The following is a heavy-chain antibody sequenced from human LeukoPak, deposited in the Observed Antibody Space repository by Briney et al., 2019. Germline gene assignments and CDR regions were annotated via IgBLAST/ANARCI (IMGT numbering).Heavy chain of an antibody. CDR3: VRGVAVSGFDY. V-gene: IGHV6-1*01. CDR2: TYYRSKWFN. J-gene: IGHJ4*02. D-gene: IGHD5/OR15-5a*01. CDR1: GDSVSRNSAA. Sequence: TSQTLSLTCAISGDSVSRNSAARNWIRQSPSRGLEWLGRTYYRSKWFNDYAVSVQSRITINPDTSTNQVSLQLNSVTPEDTAVYYCVRGVAVSGFDYWGQGTLVTVSS.